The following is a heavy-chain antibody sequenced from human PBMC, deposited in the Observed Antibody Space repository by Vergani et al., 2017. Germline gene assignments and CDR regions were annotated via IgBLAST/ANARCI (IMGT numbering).Heavy chain of an antibody. J-gene: IGHJ4*02. CDR2: IYYSGST. Sequence: QVQLQESGPGLVKPSETLSLTCTVSGGSISSYYWSWIRQPPGKGLEWIGYIYYSGSTNYNPSLKSRVTISVDTSKNQFSLKLSSVTAADTAVYYCARSFGVDYWGQGTLVTVSS. CDR3: ARSFGVDY. D-gene: IGHD3-3*01. CDR1: GGSISSYY. V-gene: IGHV4-59*01.